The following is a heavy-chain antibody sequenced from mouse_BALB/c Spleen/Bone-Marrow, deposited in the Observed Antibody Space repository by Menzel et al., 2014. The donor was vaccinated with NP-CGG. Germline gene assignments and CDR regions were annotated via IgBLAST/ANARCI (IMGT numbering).Heavy chain of an antibody. CDR2: IDPANGNT. CDR1: GFNIXDTY. Sequence: EVQLQESGAGLVKPGASVKLSCTASGFNIXDTYMHWVKQRPEQGLEWIGRIDPANGNTKYDPKFQGKATITADTSSNTAYLQLSSLTSEDTAVYYCALLYGNYDYWGQGTALTVSS. J-gene: IGHJ2*01. D-gene: IGHD2-10*02. CDR3: ALLYGNYDY. V-gene: IGHV14-3*02.